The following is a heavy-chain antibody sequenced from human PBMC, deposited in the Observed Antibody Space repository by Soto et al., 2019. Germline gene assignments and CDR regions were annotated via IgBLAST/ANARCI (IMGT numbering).Heavy chain of an antibody. Sequence: GASVKVSCKASGYTFSSYGISWVRQAPGQGLEWMGWINPNSGGTNYAQKFQGRVTMTRDTSISTAYMELSRLRSDDTAVYYCARDFPALRGYSYGYRDYYGMDVWGQGTTVTVSS. V-gene: IGHV1-2*02. CDR3: ARDFPALRGYSYGYRDYYGMDV. D-gene: IGHD5-18*01. J-gene: IGHJ6*02. CDR1: GYTFSSYG. CDR2: INPNSGGT.